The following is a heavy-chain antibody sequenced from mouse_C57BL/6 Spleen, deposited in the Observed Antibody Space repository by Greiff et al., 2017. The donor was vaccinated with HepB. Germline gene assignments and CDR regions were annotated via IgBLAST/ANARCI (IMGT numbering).Heavy chain of an antibody. CDR1: GYTFTSYW. J-gene: IGHJ3*01. V-gene: IGHV1-64*01. CDR3: ARFLSSGFAY. D-gene: IGHD6-1*01. CDR2: IHPNSGST. Sequence: QVQLKQPGAELVKPGASVKLSCKASGYTFTSYWMHWVKQRPGQGLEWIGMIHPNSGSTNYNEKFKSKATLTVDKSSSTAYMQLSSLTSEDSAVYFCARFLSSGFAYWGQGTLVTVSA.